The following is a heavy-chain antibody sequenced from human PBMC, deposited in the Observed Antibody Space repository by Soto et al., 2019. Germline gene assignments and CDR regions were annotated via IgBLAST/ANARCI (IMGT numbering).Heavy chain of an antibody. Sequence: EVQLLESGGGLVQPGGSLRLSCAAPEFTFSSYAMTWVRQGPAKGLEWVSAISGSGSDTYYADSVKGRFTISRDNSKSTLYLQMNSLRAEDTAIYYCAKYGYSSSSDYYYYYGMDVWGQGTTVTVSS. CDR3: AKYGYSSSSDYYYYYGMDV. V-gene: IGHV3-23*01. J-gene: IGHJ6*02. CDR2: ISGSGSDT. CDR1: EFTFSSYA. D-gene: IGHD6-6*01.